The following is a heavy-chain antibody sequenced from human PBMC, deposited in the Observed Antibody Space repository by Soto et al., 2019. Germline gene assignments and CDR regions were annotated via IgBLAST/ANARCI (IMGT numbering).Heavy chain of an antibody. D-gene: IGHD3-10*01. V-gene: IGHV4-4*07. Sequence: XATLSLTCTVSGGSISSYYWSWIRQPAGKGLEWIGRIYTSGSTNYNPSLKSRVTMSVDTSKNQFSLKLSSVTAADTAVYYCAREGYARANKSPIYIRGVINPYFDYCGQGTLVTVSS. CDR3: AREGYARANKSPIYIRGVINPYFDY. CDR1: GGSISSYY. CDR2: IYTSGST. J-gene: IGHJ4*02.